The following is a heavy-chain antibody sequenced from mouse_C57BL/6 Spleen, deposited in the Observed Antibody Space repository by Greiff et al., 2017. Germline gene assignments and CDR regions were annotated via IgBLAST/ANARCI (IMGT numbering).Heavy chain of an antibody. CDR1: GYTFTSYT. CDR3: ARDYGSSYAYAMDY. J-gene: IGHJ4*01. D-gene: IGHD1-1*01. Sequence: VQLQQSGAELARPGASVKMSCKASGYTFTSYTMHWVKQRPGQGLEWIGYINPSSGYTKYNQKFKDKATLTADKSSSTAYMQLSSLTSEDSAVYYCARDYGSSYAYAMDYWGQGTSVTVSS. CDR2: INPSSGYT. V-gene: IGHV1-4*01.